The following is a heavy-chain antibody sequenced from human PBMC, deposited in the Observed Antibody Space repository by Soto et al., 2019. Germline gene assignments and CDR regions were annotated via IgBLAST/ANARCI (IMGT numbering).Heavy chain of an antibody. Sequence: QVHLVQSGAEVKKPGASVKVSCKASGYTFTNYDINWVRQAPGQGLEWMGWISTYTGNTNYAQKLQGRVTMTTDTSTSTAYIELRSLRPDDTAVYYCARGYYYGSGRPTPGGMDVWGQGTTVTVSS. V-gene: IGHV1-18*01. J-gene: IGHJ6*02. CDR2: ISTYTGNT. CDR3: ARGYYYGSGRPTPGGMDV. D-gene: IGHD3-10*01. CDR1: GYTFTNYD.